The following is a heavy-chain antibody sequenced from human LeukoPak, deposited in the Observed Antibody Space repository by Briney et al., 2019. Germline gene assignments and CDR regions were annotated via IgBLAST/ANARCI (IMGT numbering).Heavy chain of an antibody. J-gene: IGHJ5*02. CDR1: GFTFTTRG. V-gene: IGHV3-30*02. Sequence: PGGSLRLSCAASGFTFTTRGMLWVRQAPGKGPQWVAFAGNDGRIKYNENSVEGRFTISRDNSKNTLYLQMNSLRPEDTAVYYCATTEGVTDKWLDPWGQGTQVTVSS. CDR2: AGNDGRIK. D-gene: IGHD2-8*01. CDR3: ATTEGVTDKWLDP.